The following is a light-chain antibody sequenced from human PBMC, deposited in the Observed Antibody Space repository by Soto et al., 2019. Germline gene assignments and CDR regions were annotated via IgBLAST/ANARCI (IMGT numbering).Light chain of an antibody. J-gene: IGLJ1*01. CDR1: SSDVGKYNL. V-gene: IGLV2-23*02. Sequence: QSALIQPASVSGSPGQSITISCTGTSSDVGKYNLVSWYQQHPGKVPELIIYEVSKRPSGVSDRFYGSKSGGTASLTVSGLQAEDEADYYCCSYAGSSFYVFGSGTKVTVL. CDR3: CSYAGSSFYV. CDR2: EVS.